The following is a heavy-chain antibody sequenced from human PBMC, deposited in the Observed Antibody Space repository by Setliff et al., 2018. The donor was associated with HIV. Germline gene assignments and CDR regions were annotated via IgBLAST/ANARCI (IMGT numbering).Heavy chain of an antibody. J-gene: IGHJ5*02. D-gene: IGHD3-22*01. CDR1: GFTFSNYW. CDR2: IKQDGTEK. V-gene: IGHV3-7*01. Sequence: PGGSLRLSCAASGFTFSNYWMSWVRQAPGKGLEWVANIKQDGTEKYYVGSVKGRFTISRDNDKNSLYLQMNSLRAEDTAVYYCARLTVVVISSWFDPWGQGTLVTVSS. CDR3: ARLTVVVISSWFDP.